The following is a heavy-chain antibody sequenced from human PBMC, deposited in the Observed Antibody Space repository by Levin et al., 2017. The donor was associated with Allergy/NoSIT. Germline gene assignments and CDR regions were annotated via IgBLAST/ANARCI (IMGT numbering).Heavy chain of an antibody. V-gene: IGHV2-5*02. CDR2: IYWDDDK. Sequence: SGPTLVKPTQTLTLTCTFSGFSLTTNGVGVGWFRQPPGKALEWLAIIYWDDDKGYSPSLKSRLTITKDTSKNQVVLRMTDMDPVDTATYSGAHKVAYYGVGVRGGWFDPWGQGILVTVSS. CDR1: GFSLTTNGVG. J-gene: IGHJ5*02. D-gene: IGHD2-21*01. CDR3: AHKVAYYGVGVRGGWFDP.